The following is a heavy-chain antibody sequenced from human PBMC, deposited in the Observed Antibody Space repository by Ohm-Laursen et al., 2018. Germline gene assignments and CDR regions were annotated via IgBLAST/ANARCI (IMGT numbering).Heavy chain of an antibody. V-gene: IGHV4-59*01. Sequence: SETLSLTYTVSGGSISSFYWGWIRQPPGKGLEWIGYIYYSGSTNYNPSLKSRVTISIDTSKNQFSLKLSSVTAADTAVYCCARKIVLSFTDAFDTWGQGTMVTVSS. CDR1: GGSISSFY. J-gene: IGHJ3*02. D-gene: IGHD2/OR15-2a*01. CDR2: IYYSGST. CDR3: ARKIVLSFTDAFDT.